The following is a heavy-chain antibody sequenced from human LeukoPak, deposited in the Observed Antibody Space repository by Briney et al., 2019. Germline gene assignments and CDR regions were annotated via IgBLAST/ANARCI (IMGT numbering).Heavy chain of an antibody. J-gene: IGHJ3*02. D-gene: IGHD6-13*01. CDR2: IIPIFGTA. Sequence: SVKVSCKASGGTFSSYAISWVRQAPGQGLEWMGGIIPIFGTANYAQKLQGRVTMTTDTSTSTAYMELRSLRSDDTAVYYCARDWRGSSWSDAFDIWGQGTMVTVSS. V-gene: IGHV1-69*05. CDR1: GGTFSSYA. CDR3: ARDWRGSSWSDAFDI.